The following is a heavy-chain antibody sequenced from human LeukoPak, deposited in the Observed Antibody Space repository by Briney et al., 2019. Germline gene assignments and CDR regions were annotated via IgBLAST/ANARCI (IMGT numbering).Heavy chain of an antibody. J-gene: IGHJ4*02. CDR3: AKVYYYGSGSYYNNDY. D-gene: IGHD3-10*01. CDR2: ISPSSSAI. CDR1: GFTFSNYY. Sequence: GGSLRLSCAASGFTFSNYYMNWVRQAPGKGLEWVSSISPSSSAIYYADSVKGRFTISRDNSKNTLYLQMNSLRAEDTAVYYCAKVYYYGSGSYYNNDYWGQGTLVTVSS. V-gene: IGHV3-48*01.